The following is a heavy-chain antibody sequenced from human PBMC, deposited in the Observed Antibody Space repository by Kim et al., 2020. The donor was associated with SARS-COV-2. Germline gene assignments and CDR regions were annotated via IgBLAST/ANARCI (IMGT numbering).Heavy chain of an antibody. Sequence: GGSLRLSCAASGFTFSDSAMSWVRQAPGKGLQWVSSITNSGDSTFYADSVKGRFTISRDNSKNTLYLQINSLRAEDTALFYCAKHGPGGWLDPWGQGTL. CDR1: GFTFSDSA. V-gene: IGHV3-23*01. D-gene: IGHD1-26*01. CDR3: AKHGPGGWLDP. CDR2: ITNSGDST. J-gene: IGHJ5*02.